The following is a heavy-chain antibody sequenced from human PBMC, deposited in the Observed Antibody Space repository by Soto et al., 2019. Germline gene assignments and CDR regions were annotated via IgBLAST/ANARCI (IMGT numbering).Heavy chain of an antibody. CDR2: IDWEDTK. CDR3: ARAFYGMDV. Sequence: VSGPTLVNPTQTPTLTCTVSGFSLSGSGMRVTWIRQPPGKALEWLARIDWEDTKLYSTSLKTRLTISKDTSKNQVVLTMTNVDPADTGTYYCARAFYGMDVWGQGTTVTVSS. CDR1: GFSLSGSGMR. V-gene: IGHV2-70*04. J-gene: IGHJ6*02.